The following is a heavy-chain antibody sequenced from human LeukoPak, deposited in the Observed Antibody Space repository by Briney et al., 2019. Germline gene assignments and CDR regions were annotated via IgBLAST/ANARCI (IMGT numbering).Heavy chain of an antibody. CDR2: MNPNSGDT. D-gene: IGHD6-19*01. J-gene: IGHJ4*02. Sequence: VASVKVSCKASGYTFTSYDINWVRQATGQGLEWMGWMNPNSGDTGYAQKFQGRVTMTRNTPISTAYMELSSLRSEDTAVYYCARVLLSSGFIDYWGQGTLVTVSS. CDR3: ARVLLSSGFIDY. CDR1: GYTFTSYD. V-gene: IGHV1-8*01.